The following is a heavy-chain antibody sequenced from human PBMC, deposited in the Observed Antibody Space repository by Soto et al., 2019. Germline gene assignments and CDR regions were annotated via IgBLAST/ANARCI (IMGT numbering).Heavy chain of an antibody. CDR2: INPNSGGT. Sequence: GSVKVSCKASGYTFTGYYMHWVRQAPGQGLEWMGWINPNSGGTNYAQKFQGWVTMTRDTSISTAYMELSRLRSDDTAVYYCARDYMEAAEINYYGMDVWGQGTTVTGSS. CDR3: ARDYMEAAEINYYGMDV. J-gene: IGHJ6*02. D-gene: IGHD6-13*01. CDR1: GYTFTGYY. V-gene: IGHV1-2*04.